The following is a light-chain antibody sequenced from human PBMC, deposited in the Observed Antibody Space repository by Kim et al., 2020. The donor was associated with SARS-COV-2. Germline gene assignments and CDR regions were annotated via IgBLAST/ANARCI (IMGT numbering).Light chain of an antibody. J-gene: IGLJ1*01. V-gene: IGLV1-44*01. Sequence: QSVLTQPPSASRTRGQRVTISCSGSSSNIGSNTVNWYQQLPGTAPNLLIYSNNQRPSGVPDRFSGSKSGTSASLAISGLQSEDEADYYCAAWDDSLNRYVFGTGTEVTVL. CDR2: SNN. CDR1: SSNIGSNT. CDR3: AAWDDSLNRYV.